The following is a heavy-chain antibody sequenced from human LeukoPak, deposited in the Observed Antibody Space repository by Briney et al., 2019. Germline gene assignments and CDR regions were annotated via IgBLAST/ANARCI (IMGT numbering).Heavy chain of an antibody. CDR3: ARDKGFGELLAY. Sequence: GGSLRLSCAASGFTLSSYWMSWVRQAPGKGLEWVANIKQDGSEKLYVDSLKGRFTISRDNAKNSLYLQMNSLRAEDTAVYYCARDKGFGELLAYWGQGTLVTVSS. CDR1: GFTLSSYW. D-gene: IGHD3-10*01. CDR2: IKQDGSEK. J-gene: IGHJ4*02. V-gene: IGHV3-7*01.